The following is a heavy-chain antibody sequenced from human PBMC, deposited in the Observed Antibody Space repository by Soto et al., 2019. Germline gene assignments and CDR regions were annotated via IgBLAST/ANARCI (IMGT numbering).Heavy chain of an antibody. Sequence: EVQLLESGGSLVQPGGSLRLSCAASGFTFSSYAMSWVRQAPGKGLEWVSIISGSGDSTYYADSVKGRFTISRDNSKNTLYLQMNSLRAEDTAIYYCAKRGSGSQFDYWGQGTLVTDSS. CDR1: GFTFSSYA. J-gene: IGHJ4*02. D-gene: IGHD1-26*01. CDR3: AKRGSGSQFDY. V-gene: IGHV3-23*01. CDR2: ISGSGDST.